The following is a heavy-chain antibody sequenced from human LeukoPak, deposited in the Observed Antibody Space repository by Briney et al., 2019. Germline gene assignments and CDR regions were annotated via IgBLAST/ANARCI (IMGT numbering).Heavy chain of an antibody. CDR1: GGSFSGYY. D-gene: IGHD4-17*01. CDR2: INHSGST. Sequence: PETLSLTCAVYGGSFSGYYWSWIRQPPGKGLEWIGEINHSGSTNYNPSLKGRVTISVDTSKNQFSLKLSSVTAADTAVYYCAREDYGEQNFDYWGQGTLVTVSS. J-gene: IGHJ4*02. CDR3: AREDYGEQNFDY. V-gene: IGHV4-34*01.